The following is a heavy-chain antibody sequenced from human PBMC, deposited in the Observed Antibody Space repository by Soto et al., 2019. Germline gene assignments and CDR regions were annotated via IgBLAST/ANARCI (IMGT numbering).Heavy chain of an antibody. CDR2: ISYDGSNK. CDR1: GFTFSSYG. Sequence: SWGSLRLSCAASGFTFSSYGMHWVRQAPGKGLEWVAVISYDGSNKYYADSVKGRFTISRDNSKNTLYLQMNSLRAEDTAVYYCAKGDALRAFDIWGQGTMVTVSS. J-gene: IGHJ3*02. CDR3: AKGDALRAFDI. D-gene: IGHD2-21*02. V-gene: IGHV3-30*18.